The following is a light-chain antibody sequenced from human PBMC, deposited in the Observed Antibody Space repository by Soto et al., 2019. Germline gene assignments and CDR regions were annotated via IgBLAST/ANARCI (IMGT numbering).Light chain of an antibody. CDR1: QTIKSTS. Sequence: EIVLKQSPGTLYLSTGESATLSCRASQTIKSTSLAWYQQRPGQAPSLLIYGASSRATGIPDKFSGSGAGTDFTLTISRLEPEDSTVYYCQQYGSSPRTFGQGTKVEI. V-gene: IGKV3-20*01. CDR2: GAS. CDR3: QQYGSSPRT. J-gene: IGKJ1*01.